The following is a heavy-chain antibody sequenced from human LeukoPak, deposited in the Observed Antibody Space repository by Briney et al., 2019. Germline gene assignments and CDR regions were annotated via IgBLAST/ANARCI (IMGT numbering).Heavy chain of an antibody. V-gene: IGHV3-30-3*01. Sequence: GGSLRLSCAASGFTFSSYPLHRVRQAPGKGLEWVAVLSYDGSNKYYADSVKGRFSISRDNSKNTMYLQMNSLRAEDTAVYYCARGCRWDTLATTANFDYWGQGTLVTVSS. CDR2: LSYDGSNK. D-gene: IGHD5-12*01. CDR3: ARGCRWDTLATTANFDY. J-gene: IGHJ4*02. CDR1: GFTFSSYP.